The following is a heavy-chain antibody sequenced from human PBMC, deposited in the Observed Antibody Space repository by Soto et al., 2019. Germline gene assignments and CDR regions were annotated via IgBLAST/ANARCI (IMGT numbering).Heavy chain of an antibody. CDR3: PREVGSRIDY. J-gene: IGHJ4*02. V-gene: IGHV1-8*01. CDR1: GYTFTSYD. CDR2: MNPNSGNT. D-gene: IGHD6-13*01. Sequence: VQLVQSGAEVKKPGASVKVSCKASGYTFTSYDINWVRQATGQGLEWMGWMNPNSGNTGYAQKLRGSVTMTRNTSTTTAYMELSSLRSEHTAMYSCPREVGSRIDYWCQRTLVTVSS.